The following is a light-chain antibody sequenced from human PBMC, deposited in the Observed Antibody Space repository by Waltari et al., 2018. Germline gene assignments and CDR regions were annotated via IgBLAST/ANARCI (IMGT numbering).Light chain of an antibody. J-gene: IGKJ1*01. V-gene: IGKV1-27*01. Sequence: DIQMTQSPSSLSAAAGHRAIITCRASQGISTHLAWYQKKPGKVPRLLIFGTSTLQSGVPSRFSGSGFGTEFTLIISSLQTEDVASYYCQNYDRAPWTFGQGTKVEIK. CDR1: QGISTH. CDR2: GTS. CDR3: QNYDRAPWT.